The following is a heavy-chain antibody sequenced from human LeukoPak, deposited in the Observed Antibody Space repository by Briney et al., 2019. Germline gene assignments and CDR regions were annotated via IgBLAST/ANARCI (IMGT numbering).Heavy chain of an antibody. D-gene: IGHD6-19*01. V-gene: IGHV3-23*01. CDR3: AGDRNSDWYSPLDY. CDR2: ITAIGDTA. CDR1: GFTFTKCA. Sequence: VGSLRLSCVASGFTFTKCAMSWIRQAPGKGLEWVAIITAIGDTAYYADSVKGRFTISRDNSRNTVYMQMDSLRAEDTAIYYCAGDRNSDWYSPLDYWGQGSQVTVSP. J-gene: IGHJ4*02.